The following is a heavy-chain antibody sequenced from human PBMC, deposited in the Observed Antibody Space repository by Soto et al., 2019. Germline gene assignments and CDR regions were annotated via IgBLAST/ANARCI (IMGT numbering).Heavy chain of an antibody. V-gene: IGHV1-69*02. CDR1: GGTFSSYT. Sequence: ASVKVSCKASGGTFSSYTISWVRQAPGQGLEWMGRIIPILGIANYAQKFQGRVTITADKSTSTAYMELSSLRSEDTAVYYWARVSCRGRNQNFDYWGKGTLVTVSS. D-gene: IGHD5-12*01. CDR2: IIPILGIA. CDR3: ARVSCRGRNQNFDY. J-gene: IGHJ4*02.